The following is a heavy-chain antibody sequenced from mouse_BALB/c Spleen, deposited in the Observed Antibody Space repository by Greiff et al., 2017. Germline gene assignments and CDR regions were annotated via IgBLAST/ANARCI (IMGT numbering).Heavy chain of an antibody. CDR2: IDPANGTT. V-gene: IGHV14-3*02. CDR3: ASDYYGNRSWLAY. Sequence: EVQLQQSGAELVKPGASVKLSCTASGFNIKDTYMHWVKQRPEQGLEWIGRIDPANGTTKYDPKFQGKATITADTSSNTAYLQLSSLTSEDTAVYYCASDYYGNRSWLAYWGQGTLVTVSA. J-gene: IGHJ3*01. D-gene: IGHD1-1*01. CDR1: GFNIKDTY.